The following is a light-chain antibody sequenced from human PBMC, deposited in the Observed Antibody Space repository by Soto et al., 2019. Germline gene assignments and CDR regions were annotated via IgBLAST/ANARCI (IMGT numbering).Light chain of an antibody. CDR2: DAS. J-gene: IGKJ4*01. CDR3: QQYDNLPLT. Sequence: DIKMTQSPSTLSASVGDRVTITCRASQNINNWVAWYQQKPGKAPKFLIYDASNLETGVPSRFSGSGSGTDFTFTISSLQPEDIATYYCQQYDNLPLTFGGGTKVDIK. V-gene: IGKV1-33*01. CDR1: QNINNW.